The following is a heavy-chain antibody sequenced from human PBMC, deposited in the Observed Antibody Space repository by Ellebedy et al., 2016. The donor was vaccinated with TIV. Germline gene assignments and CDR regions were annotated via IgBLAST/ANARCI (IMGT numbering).Heavy chain of an antibody. V-gene: IGHV4-34*01. J-gene: IGHJ4*02. D-gene: IGHD3-22*01. CDR3: ARGRRHSETSAYYLDY. CDR1: GGSFSGHY. CDR2: INHSGST. Sequence: SETLSLXXAVYGGSFSGHYLSWIRQPPGKGLEWIGEINHSGSTNYNPSLKSRVNISADKTKNQFSLKLTTVTAADTAVYYCARGRRHSETSAYYLDYWGQGTLATVSS.